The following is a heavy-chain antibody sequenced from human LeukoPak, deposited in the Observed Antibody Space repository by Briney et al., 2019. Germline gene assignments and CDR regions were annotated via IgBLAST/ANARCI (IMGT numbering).Heavy chain of an antibody. CDR1: GYSISSGYY. J-gene: IGHJ5*02. V-gene: IGHV4-38-2*02. CDR2: IYHSGST. D-gene: IGHD3-10*01. CDR3: ARDRYYGSGSYRWFDP. Sequence: SETPSLTCTVSGYSISSGYYWGWIRQPPGKGLEWIGSIYHSGSTYYNPSLKSRVTISVDTSKNQFSLKLSSVTAADTAVYYCARDRYYGSGSYRWFDPWGQGTLVTVSS.